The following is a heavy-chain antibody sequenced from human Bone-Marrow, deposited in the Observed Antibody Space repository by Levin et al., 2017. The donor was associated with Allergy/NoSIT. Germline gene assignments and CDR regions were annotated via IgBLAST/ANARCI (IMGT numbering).Heavy chain of an antibody. CDR1: GGSFSGYY. V-gene: IGHV4-34*01. D-gene: IGHD3-9*01. Sequence: SETLSLTCAVYGGSFSGYYWSWIRQPPGKGLEWIGEINHSGSTNYNPSLKSRVTISVDTSKNQFSLKLSSVTAADTAVYYCARGRARYFDWLPIDYWGQGTLVTVSS. J-gene: IGHJ4*02. CDR3: ARGRARYFDWLPIDY. CDR2: INHSGST.